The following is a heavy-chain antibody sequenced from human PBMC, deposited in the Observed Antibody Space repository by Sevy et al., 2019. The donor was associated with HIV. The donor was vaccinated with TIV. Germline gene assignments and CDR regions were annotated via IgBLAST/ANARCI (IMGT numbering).Heavy chain of an antibody. D-gene: IGHD2-2*02. CDR2: IYYSGST. Sequence: SETLSPTCPVSGGSISSYYWGWVRQPPGEGLEWIGYIYYSGSTNCNPSLKSRVTRSVGTSKDQFSLKLSSVTAADTAVYYCARVCSSTSCYTGLGWFDPWGQGTLVTVSS. V-gene: IGHV4-59*01. CDR1: GGSISSYY. J-gene: IGHJ5*02. CDR3: ARVCSSTSCYTGLGWFDP.